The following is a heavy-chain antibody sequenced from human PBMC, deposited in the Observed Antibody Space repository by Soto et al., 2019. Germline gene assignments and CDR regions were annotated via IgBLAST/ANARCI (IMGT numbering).Heavy chain of an antibody. CDR2: INPNSGGT. Sequence: QVQLVQSGAEVKKPGASVKVSCKASGYTFTGYYMHWVRQAPGQGLEWMGWINPNSGGTNYAQKFQGWVTMTRDTSISTAYMELSRLRSDDTAVYYCARDYLIVSYYYYGMDVWGQGTTVTVSS. V-gene: IGHV1-2*04. CDR1: GYTFTGYY. CDR3: ARDYLIVSYYYYGMDV. D-gene: IGHD2-21*01. J-gene: IGHJ6*02.